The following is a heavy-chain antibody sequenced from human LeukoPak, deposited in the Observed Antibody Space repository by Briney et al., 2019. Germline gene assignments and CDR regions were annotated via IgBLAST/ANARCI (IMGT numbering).Heavy chain of an antibody. CDR1: GYTFTGYY. J-gene: IGHJ4*02. Sequence: ALVKVSCKASGYTFTGYYMHWVRQAPGQGLEWMGRINPNSGGTNYAQKFQGRVTMTRDTSISTAYMELSRLRSDDTAVYYCARVEATIFGVDRDDYWGQGTLVTVSS. D-gene: IGHD3-3*01. V-gene: IGHV1-2*06. CDR2: INPNSGGT. CDR3: ARVEATIFGVDRDDY.